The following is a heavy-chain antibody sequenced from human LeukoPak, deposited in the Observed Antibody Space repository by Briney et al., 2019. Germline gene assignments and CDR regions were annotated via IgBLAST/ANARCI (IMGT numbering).Heavy chain of an antibody. V-gene: IGHV4-34*01. CDR2: SNHSGST. Sequence: KPSETLSLTCAVYGVSFSGYYWSWIRQPPGKGLEWIGESNHSGSTNYNPSLKSRVTISVDTSKNQFSLKLSSVTAADTAVYFCAREGAGVVVPAARALDYWGQGTLVTVSS. CDR3: AREGAGVVVPAARALDY. CDR1: GVSFSGYY. D-gene: IGHD2-2*01. J-gene: IGHJ4*02.